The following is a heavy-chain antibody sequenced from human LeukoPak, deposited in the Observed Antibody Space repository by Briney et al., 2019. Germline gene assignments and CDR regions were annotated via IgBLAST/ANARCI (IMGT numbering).Heavy chain of an antibody. Sequence: GGSLRLSCAASGFTFSSYDMHWVRQATGKGLEWVSAIGTAGDTYYPGSVKGRFTISRENAKNSLYLQMNSPRAGDTAVYYCARGELETSYYYYYYMDVWGKGTTVTVSS. CDR2: IGTAGDT. V-gene: IGHV3-13*01. D-gene: IGHD3-10*01. CDR3: ARGELETSYYYYYYMDV. J-gene: IGHJ6*03. CDR1: GFTFSSYD.